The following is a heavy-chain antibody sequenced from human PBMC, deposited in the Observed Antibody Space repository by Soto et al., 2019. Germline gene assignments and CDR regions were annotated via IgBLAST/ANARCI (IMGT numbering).Heavy chain of an antibody. V-gene: IGHV4-39*01. D-gene: IGHD1-26*01. CDR2: IYYSGST. J-gene: IGHJ4*02. CDR3: ARWDFEFDY. Sequence: SETLSLTCTVSGSSISSGPYYWAWIRQPPGKGLEWIGTIYYSGSTYYNPSLKSRVTLPVDTSKKQFSLKLRSVTATDTAVYYCARWDFEFDYWGQGTLVTVSS. CDR1: GSSISSGPYY.